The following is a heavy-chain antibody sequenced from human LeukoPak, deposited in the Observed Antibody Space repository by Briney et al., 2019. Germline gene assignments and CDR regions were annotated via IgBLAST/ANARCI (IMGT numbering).Heavy chain of an antibody. Sequence: SETLSLTCTVSGGSISSYYWSWIRQPPGKGLEWIGYICYSGSTNYNPSLKSRVTISVDTSKNQFSLKLSSVTAADTAVYYCAGPSGYSYGAFDYWGQGTLVTVSS. CDR2: ICYSGST. V-gene: IGHV4-59*01. D-gene: IGHD5-18*01. CDR3: AGPSGYSYGAFDY. J-gene: IGHJ4*02. CDR1: GGSISSYY.